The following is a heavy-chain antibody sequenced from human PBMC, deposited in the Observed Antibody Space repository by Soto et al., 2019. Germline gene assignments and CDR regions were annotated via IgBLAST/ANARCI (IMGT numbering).Heavy chain of an antibody. CDR2: ISWNSGSI. CDR1: GFTFDDYA. D-gene: IGHD5-18*01. Sequence: PGGSLRLSCAASGFTFDDYAMHWVRQAPGKGLEWVSGISWNSGSIGYADSVKGRFTISRDNAKNSLYLQMNSLRAEDTAVYYCARDGGYSYGPFDYWGQGTLVTVSS. V-gene: IGHV3-9*01. CDR3: ARDGGYSYGPFDY. J-gene: IGHJ4*02.